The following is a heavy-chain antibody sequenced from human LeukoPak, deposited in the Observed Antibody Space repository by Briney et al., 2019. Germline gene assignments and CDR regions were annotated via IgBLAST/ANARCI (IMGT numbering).Heavy chain of an antibody. Sequence: GGSLRLSCAASGFTFSSYGMHWVRQAPGKGLEWVAVISYDGSNKYYADSVKGRFTISRDNSKNTLYLQMNSLRAEDTAVYYCAKVGPWIQLWFADYWGQGTPVTVSS. CDR2: ISYDGSNK. J-gene: IGHJ4*02. V-gene: IGHV3-30*18. D-gene: IGHD5-18*01. CDR1: GFTFSSYG. CDR3: AKVGPWIQLWFADY.